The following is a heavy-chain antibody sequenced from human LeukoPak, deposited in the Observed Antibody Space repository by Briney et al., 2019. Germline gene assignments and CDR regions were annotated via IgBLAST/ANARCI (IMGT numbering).Heavy chain of an antibody. J-gene: IGHJ3*02. CDR2: IYHSGST. V-gene: IGHV4-4*02. D-gene: IGHD5-24*01. Sequence: KPSETLSLTCAVSGGSISSSNWWSWVRQPPGKGLEWIGEIYHSGSTNYNPSLKSRVTISVDTSKNQFSLKLSSVTAADTAVYYCASRQEGDGYNLDAFDIWGQGTMVTVSS. CDR3: ASRQEGDGYNLDAFDI. CDR1: GGSISSSNW.